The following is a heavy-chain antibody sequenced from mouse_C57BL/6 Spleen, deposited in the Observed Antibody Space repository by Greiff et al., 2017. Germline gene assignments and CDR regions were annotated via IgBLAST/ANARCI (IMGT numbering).Heavy chain of an antibody. CDR2: ISDGGSYT. J-gene: IGHJ3*01. CDR3: AREGTTAAWFAY. CDR1: GFTFSSYA. D-gene: IGHD2-14*01. V-gene: IGHV5-4*01. Sequence: EVKLMESGGGLVKPGGSLKLSCAASGFTFSSYAMSWVRQTPEKRLEWVATISDGGSYTYYPDNVKGRFTISRDNAKNNLYLQMSHLKSEDTAMYYCAREGTTAAWFAYWGQGTLVTVSA.